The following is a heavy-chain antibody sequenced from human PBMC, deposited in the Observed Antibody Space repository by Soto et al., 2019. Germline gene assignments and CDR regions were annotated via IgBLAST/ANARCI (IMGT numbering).Heavy chain of an antibody. J-gene: IGHJ5*02. CDR2: ISAYNGNT. CDR3: ARVRDYDFWSGYYGVGWFDP. CDR1: GYTFTSYG. D-gene: IGHD3-3*01. V-gene: IGHV1-18*01. Sequence: ASVKVTFKASGYTFTSYGISWVRQAPGQGLEWMGWISAYNGNTNYAQKLQGRVTMTTDTSTSTAYMELRSLRSDDTAVYYCARVRDYDFWSGYYGVGWFDPWGQGTLVTVSS.